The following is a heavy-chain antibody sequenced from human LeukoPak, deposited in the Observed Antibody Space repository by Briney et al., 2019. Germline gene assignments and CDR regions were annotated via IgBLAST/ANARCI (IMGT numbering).Heavy chain of an antibody. CDR3: AAETYYYDSSGPP. V-gene: IGHV1-58*01. CDR1: GFTFTSSA. Sequence: SVKVSCKASGFTFTSSAVQWVRQARGQRLVWIGWIVVGSGNTNYAQKFQERVTITRDMSTSTAYMELSSLRSEDTAVYYCAAETYYYDSSGPPWGQGTLVTVSS. J-gene: IGHJ5*02. D-gene: IGHD3-22*01. CDR2: IVVGSGNT.